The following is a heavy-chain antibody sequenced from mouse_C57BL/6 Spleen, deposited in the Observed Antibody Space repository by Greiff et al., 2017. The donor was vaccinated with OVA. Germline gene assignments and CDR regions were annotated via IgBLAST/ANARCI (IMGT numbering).Heavy chain of an antibody. CDR1: GYAFSSSW. CDR3: ARRGYYGNYDAMDY. Sequence: QVQLKQSGPELVKPGASVKISCKASGYAFSSSWMNWVKQRPGKGLEWIGRIYPGDGDTNYNGKFKGKATLTADKSSSTAYMQLSSLTSEDSAVYFCARRGYYGNYDAMDYWGQGTSVTVSS. D-gene: IGHD2-1*01. CDR2: IYPGDGDT. V-gene: IGHV1-82*01. J-gene: IGHJ4*01.